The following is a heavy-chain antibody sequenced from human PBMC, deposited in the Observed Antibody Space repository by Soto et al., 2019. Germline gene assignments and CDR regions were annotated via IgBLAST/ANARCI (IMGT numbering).Heavy chain of an antibody. CDR2: ISYDGSNK. V-gene: IGHV3-30*18. CDR3: AKTAPGIAAAGLDY. CDR1: GFSISHYW. D-gene: IGHD6-13*01. J-gene: IGHJ4*02. Sequence: HPGGSLRLSCAASGFSISHYWMSWVRQAPGKGLVWVAVISYDGSNKYYADSVKGRFTISRDNSKNTLYLQMNSLRAEDTAVYYCAKTAPGIAAAGLDYWGQGTLVTVSS.